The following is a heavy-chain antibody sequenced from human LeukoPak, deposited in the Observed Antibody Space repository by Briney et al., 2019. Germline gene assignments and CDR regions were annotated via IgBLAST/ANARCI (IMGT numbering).Heavy chain of an antibody. CDR1: GQSFSGYY. V-gene: IGHV4-34*01. J-gene: IGHJ4*02. CDR3: ARARNYYGSGSYWSY. CDR2: INHSGST. Sequence: AETLSLTCAVCGQSFSGYYWTWLRHPPGKGLEWLGEINHSGSTNYNPSLKRRVTISVDTSKNQFSLKLSSVTAADTAVYYCARARNYYGSGSYWSYWGQGTLVTVSS. D-gene: IGHD3-10*01.